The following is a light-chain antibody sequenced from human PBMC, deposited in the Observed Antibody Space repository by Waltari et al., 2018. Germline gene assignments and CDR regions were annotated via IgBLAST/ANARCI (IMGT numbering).Light chain of an antibody. CDR2: KDT. CDR3: QSADSSDPHVV. V-gene: IGLV3-25*03. Sequence: SYELTQPTSVTVSPTQTGRNTCSRTAFPKQYAYWYQRKPGQAPVLVIEKDTGRPSGIPERFPGSSLGTKVTVTMSGVEAEGEDDYYCQSADSSDPHVVCGGGTKLSVL. J-gene: IGLJ2*01. CDR1: AFPKQY.